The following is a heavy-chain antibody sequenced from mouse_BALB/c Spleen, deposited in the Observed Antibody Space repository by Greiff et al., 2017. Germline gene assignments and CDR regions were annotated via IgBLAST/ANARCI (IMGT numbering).Heavy chain of an antibody. Sequence: GGGLVQPKGSLKLSCAASGFTFNTNAMNWVRQAPGKGLEWVARIRSKSNNYATYYADSVKDRFTISRDDSQSMLYLQMNNLKTEDTAMYYCVREGWLLPYYYAMDYWGQGTSVTVSS. CDR2: IRSKSNNYAT. CDR1: GFTFNTNA. V-gene: IGHV10S3*01. D-gene: IGHD2-3*01. CDR3: VREGWLLPYYYAMDY. J-gene: IGHJ4*01.